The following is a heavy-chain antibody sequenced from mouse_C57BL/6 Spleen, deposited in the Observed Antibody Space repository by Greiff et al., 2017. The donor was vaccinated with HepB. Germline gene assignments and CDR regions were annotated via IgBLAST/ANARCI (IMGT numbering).Heavy chain of an antibody. CDR2: ISSGGSYT. J-gene: IGHJ2*01. Sequence: EVKLVESGGDLVKPGGSLKLSCAASGFTFSSYGMSWVRQTPDKRLEWVATISSGGSYTYYPDSVKGRFTISRDNAKNTLYLQMSSLKSEDTAMYYCARRSPGDYFDYWGQGTTLTVSS. V-gene: IGHV5-6*02. CDR1: GFTFSSYG. CDR3: ARRSPGDYFDY.